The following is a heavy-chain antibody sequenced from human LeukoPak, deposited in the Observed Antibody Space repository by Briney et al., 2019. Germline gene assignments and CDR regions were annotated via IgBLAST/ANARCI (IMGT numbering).Heavy chain of an antibody. CDR2: SGST. Sequence: SETLSLTCTVSGGSISSSSYYWGWIRQTPGKGLEWIGSSGSTYYNPSLKSRVAISVDTSKNQFSLRLSSVTAADTAVYYCARLPTDYYGSGSPDGWGQGTLVTVSS. V-gene: IGHV4-39*01. CDR3: ARLPTDYYGSGSPDG. D-gene: IGHD3-10*01. J-gene: IGHJ4*02. CDR1: GGSISSSSYY.